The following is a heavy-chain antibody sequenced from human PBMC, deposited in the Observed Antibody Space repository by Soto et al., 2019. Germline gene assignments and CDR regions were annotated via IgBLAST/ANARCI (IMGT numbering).Heavy chain of an antibody. CDR3: ARSGYSYGPNPLLY. V-gene: IGHV4-31*03. J-gene: IGHJ4*02. D-gene: IGHD5-18*01. Sequence: QVQLQESGPGLVKPSQTLSLTCTVSGGSISSGGYYWSWIRQHPGKGLEWIGYIYYSGSTYYNPSLRSRVTISVDTSKNQFALKLSSVTAADTAVYYCARSGYSYGPNPLLYWGQGPLVTVSS. CDR2: IYYSGST. CDR1: GGSISSGGYY.